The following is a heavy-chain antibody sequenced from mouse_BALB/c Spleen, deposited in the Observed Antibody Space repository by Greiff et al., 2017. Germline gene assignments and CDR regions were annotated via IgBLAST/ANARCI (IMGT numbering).Heavy chain of an antibody. CDR3: AGDDGSSDWYFDD. Sequence: EVKLMESGGGLVQPGGSLRLSCATSGFTFTDYYMSWVRQPPGRALEWLGFIRNKANGYTTEYSASVKGRFTISRDNSQSILYLQMNTLRAENSATYYCAGDDGSSDWYFDDWGEGTTVTVSA. V-gene: IGHV7-3*02. D-gene: IGHD1-1*01. CDR1: GFTFTDYY. CDR2: IRNKANGYTT. J-gene: IGHJ1*01.